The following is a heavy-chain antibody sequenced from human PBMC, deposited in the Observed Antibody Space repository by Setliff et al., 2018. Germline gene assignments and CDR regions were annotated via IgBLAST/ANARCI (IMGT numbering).Heavy chain of an antibody. J-gene: IGHJ3*02. CDR1: GYSFSDYG. CDR2: ISAYNGNT. V-gene: IGHV1-18*01. D-gene: IGHD5-18*01. Sequence: ASVKVSCKASGYSFSDYGISWVRQAPGQGLEWMGWISAYNGNTKYAQKLQGRVTMATDISTSTAYMELRSLRSDDTAVYYCARGGYSYGYDHGFDIWGQGTMVTLSS. CDR3: ARGGYSYGYDHGFDI.